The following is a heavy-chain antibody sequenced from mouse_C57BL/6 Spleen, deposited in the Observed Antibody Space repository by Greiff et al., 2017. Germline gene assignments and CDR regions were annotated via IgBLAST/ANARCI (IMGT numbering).Heavy chain of an antibody. CDR2: IHPNSGST. J-gene: IGHJ4*01. V-gene: IGHV1-64*01. CDR1: GYTFTSYW. D-gene: IGHD2-4*01. CDR3: ARDDYGNYAVDY. Sequence: VQLQQPGAELVKPGASVKLSCKASGYTFTSYWMHWVKQRPGQGLEWIGMIHPNSGSTNYNEKFKSKATLTVDKSSSTAYMQLSSLTSEDSAVYYCARDDYGNYAVDYWGQGTSVTVSS.